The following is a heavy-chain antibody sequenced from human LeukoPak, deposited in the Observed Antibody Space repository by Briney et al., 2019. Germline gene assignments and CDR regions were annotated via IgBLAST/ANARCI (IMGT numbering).Heavy chain of an antibody. D-gene: IGHD2-2*02. CDR1: GYTFTSYD. CDR3: AREETYTGGFDP. J-gene: IGHJ5*02. V-gene: IGHV1-8*01. Sequence: ASVKVSCKASGYTFTSYDINWVRQATGQGLEWMGWMNPNSGNTGYAQKFQGRVTMTRNTSISTAYMELSSLRSEDTAVYYCAREETYTGGFDPWGQGTLVTVSS. CDR2: MNPNSGNT.